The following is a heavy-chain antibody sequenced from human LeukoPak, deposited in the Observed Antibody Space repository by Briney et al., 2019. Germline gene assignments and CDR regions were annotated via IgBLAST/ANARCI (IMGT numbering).Heavy chain of an antibody. CDR1: GFTFSSYG. CDR3: ARRSGIAVAGAFDY. V-gene: IGHV3-30*02. D-gene: IGHD6-19*01. J-gene: IGHJ4*02. Sequence: SWGSLRLSCAASGFTFSSYGMHWVRQAPGKGLEWVAFIRYDGSNKYYADSVKGRFTISRDNSKNTLYLQMNSLRAEDTPVYYCARRSGIAVAGAFDYWGQGTLVTVSS. CDR2: IRYDGSNK.